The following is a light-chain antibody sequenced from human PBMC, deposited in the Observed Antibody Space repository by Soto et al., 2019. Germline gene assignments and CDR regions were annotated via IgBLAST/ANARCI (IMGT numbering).Light chain of an antibody. CDR3: QQYNNWPQT. J-gene: IGKJ1*01. Sequence: IVLTQSPGTLSLSPGERTTLSCRASQSISRYLAWYQQKPGQGPRLLIYGASTRATGIPARFSGSGSGTDFTLTISSLEPEDFAVYYCQQYNNWPQTFGQGTKVDI. V-gene: IGKV3-15*01. CDR2: GAS. CDR1: QSISRY.